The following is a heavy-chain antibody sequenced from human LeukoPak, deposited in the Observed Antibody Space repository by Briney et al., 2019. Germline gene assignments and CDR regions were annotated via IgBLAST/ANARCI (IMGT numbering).Heavy chain of an antibody. J-gene: IGHJ4*02. CDR3: ARDLYYYGSGSFVPGLPDY. D-gene: IGHD3-10*01. V-gene: IGHV3-48*03. CDR1: GFSFSSYE. CDR2: ICSGGSYI. Sequence: PGGSLRLSCAASGFSFSSYEMNWVRQAPGMGLEWVSYICSGGSYIYYADSVKGRFTISRDNAKNSLYLQMNSLRAEDTAVYYCARDLYYYGSGSFVPGLPDYWGQGTLVTVSS.